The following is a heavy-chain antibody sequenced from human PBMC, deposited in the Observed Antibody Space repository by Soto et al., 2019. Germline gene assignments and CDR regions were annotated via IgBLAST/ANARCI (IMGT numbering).Heavy chain of an antibody. J-gene: IGHJ6*02. D-gene: IGHD6-13*01. CDR2: IYYSGST. V-gene: IGHV4-31*03. CDR1: GGSISSGGYY. CDR3: ARVEQQLPGHDYGMDV. Sequence: QVQLQESGPGLLKPSQTLSLTCTVSGGSISSGGYYWSWIRQHPGKGLEWIGYIYYSGSTYYNPSLKSRVTISVDTAKNQFSLKLSSVTAADTAVYYCARVEQQLPGHDYGMDVWGQGTTVTVSS.